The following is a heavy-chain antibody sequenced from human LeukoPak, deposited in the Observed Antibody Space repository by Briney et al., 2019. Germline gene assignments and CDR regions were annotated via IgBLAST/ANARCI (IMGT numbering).Heavy chain of an antibody. D-gene: IGHD6-6*01. CDR1: GGSIGSYH. CDR2: IYYSGSA. Sequence: SETLSLTCTVSGGSIGSYHWTWLRQPPGQGLEWIAYIYYSGSANYNPSLKSRVTISVDTSKNQFSLKLRSVTAADTAIYYCARLPPIAGRTARFDYWGQGTLVTVSS. V-gene: IGHV4-59*08. J-gene: IGHJ4*02. CDR3: ARLPPIAGRTARFDY.